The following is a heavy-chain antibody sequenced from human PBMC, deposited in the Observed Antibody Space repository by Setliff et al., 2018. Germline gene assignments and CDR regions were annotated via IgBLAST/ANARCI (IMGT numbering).Heavy chain of an antibody. V-gene: IGHV3-74*01. CDR1: GFTFSSYW. Sequence: GGSLRLSCAASGFTFSSYWMYWVRQAPGKGLVWVSRINRDGSYTVYADSVKGRFTISRDNAKNSVYLQMSSLRAEDTAVYYCAKPTTVTTTHYYYYMDVWGKGTTVTVS. J-gene: IGHJ6*03. CDR2: INRDGSYT. CDR3: AKPTTVTTTHYYYYMDV. D-gene: IGHD4-4*01.